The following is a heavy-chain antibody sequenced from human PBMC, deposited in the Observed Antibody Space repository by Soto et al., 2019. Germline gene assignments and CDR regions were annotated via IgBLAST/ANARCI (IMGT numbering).Heavy chain of an antibody. J-gene: IGHJ4*02. CDR1: GFTFSNYG. D-gene: IGHD1-26*01. CDR2: ISDDGDKR. Sequence: GXSLRLSCVGSGFTFSNYGMHWVRQPPGKGLEWVALISDDGDKRYYADSVRGRLIISRDNSKDTLYLQMNSLGPDDTAVYFCAKARVRIVGANSFDYWGQGPPVTVSS. CDR3: AKARVRIVGANSFDY. V-gene: IGHV3-30*18.